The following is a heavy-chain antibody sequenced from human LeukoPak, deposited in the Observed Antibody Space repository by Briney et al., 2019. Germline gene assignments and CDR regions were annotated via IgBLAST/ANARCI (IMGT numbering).Heavy chain of an antibody. CDR1: GLAFSAHK. CDR2: ISTDGYTT. V-gene: IGHV3-74*01. D-gene: IGHD2-15*01. Sequence: GGSLRLSCAAPGLAFSAHKMHWVRQAPRKGLVWVSRISTDGYTTDYADFVQGRFTASRDNTKNTWSLEMNSLRAEDTAVYYCVVGGSPGYWGQGTLVTVSS. CDR3: VVGGSPGY. J-gene: IGHJ4*02.